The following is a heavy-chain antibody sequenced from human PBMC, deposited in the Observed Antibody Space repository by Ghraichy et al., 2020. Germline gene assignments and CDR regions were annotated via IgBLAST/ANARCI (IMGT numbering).Heavy chain of an antibody. CDR1: GGSISSGSYY. V-gene: IGHV4-61*02. CDR2: IYTSGST. Sequence: SQTLSLTCTVSGGSISSGSYYWSWIRQPAGKGLEWIGRIYTSGSTNYNPSLKSRVTISVDTSKNQFSLKLSSVTAADTAVYYCARGNDFWSGYFGYGMGVWSQGPTVTGS. CDR3: ARGNDFWSGYFGYGMGV. D-gene: IGHD3-3*01. J-gene: IGHJ6*02.